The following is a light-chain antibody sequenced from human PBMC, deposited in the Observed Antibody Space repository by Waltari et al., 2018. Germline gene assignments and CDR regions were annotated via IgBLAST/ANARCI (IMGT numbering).Light chain of an antibody. CDR3: QVWDSSSDHWV. V-gene: IGLV3-21*02. CDR2: DDR. J-gene: IGLJ3*02. Sequence: SYVLTQPPSVSVAPGQTASLTCGGNNLGSKSVHWYQQKPGQAPVLVVYDDRGRPSGVPERYSGSKSGNTATLSISGVEAGDEADYFCQVWDSSSDHWVFGGGTKLTAL. CDR1: NLGSKS.